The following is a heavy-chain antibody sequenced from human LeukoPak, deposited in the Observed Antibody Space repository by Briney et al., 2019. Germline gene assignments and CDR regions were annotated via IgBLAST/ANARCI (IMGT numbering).Heavy chain of an antibody. CDR3: ATARGQWLEFDY. V-gene: IGHV1-24*01. Sequence: ASVKVSCKASGYTFTSYGISWVRQAPGQGLEWMGGFDPEDGETIYAQKFQGRVTMTEDTSTDTAYMELSSLRSEDTAVYYCATARGQWLEFDYWGQGTLVTVSS. CDR2: FDPEDGET. D-gene: IGHD6-19*01. J-gene: IGHJ4*02. CDR1: GYTFTSYG.